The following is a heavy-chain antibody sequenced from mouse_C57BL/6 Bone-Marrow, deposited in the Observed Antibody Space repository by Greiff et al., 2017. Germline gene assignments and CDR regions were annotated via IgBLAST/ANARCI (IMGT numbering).Heavy chain of an antibody. V-gene: IGHV1-76*01. CDR2: IYPGSGNT. CDR1: GYTFTDYY. Sequence: VQLQQSGAELVRPGASVKLSCKASGYTFTDYYINWVKQRPGQGLEWIARIYPGSGNTYYNEKFKGKATLTAEKSSSTAYMQLSSLTAEDTAVYFCARDYGSSDVEGAMDYWGQGTSVTVSS. D-gene: IGHD1-1*01. CDR3: ARDYGSSDVEGAMDY. J-gene: IGHJ4*01.